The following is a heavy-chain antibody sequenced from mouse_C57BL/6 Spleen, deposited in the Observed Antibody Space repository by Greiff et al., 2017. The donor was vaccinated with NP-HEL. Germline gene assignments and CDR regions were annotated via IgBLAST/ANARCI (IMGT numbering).Heavy chain of an antibody. V-gene: IGHV1-74*01. D-gene: IGHD3-2*02. Sequence: QVQLQQPGAELVKPGASVKVSCKASGYTFTSYWMHWVKQRPGQGLEWIGRIHPSDSDTNYNQKFKGKATLTVDKSSSTAYMQLSSLTSEDSAVYYCAIWAGTAQASYYAMDYWGQGTSVTVSS. CDR3: AIWAGTAQASYYAMDY. CDR1: GYTFTSYW. CDR2: IHPSDSDT. J-gene: IGHJ4*01.